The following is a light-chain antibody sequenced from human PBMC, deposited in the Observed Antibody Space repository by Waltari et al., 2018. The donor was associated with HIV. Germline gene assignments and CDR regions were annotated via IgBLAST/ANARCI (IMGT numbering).Light chain of an antibody. J-gene: IGKJ4*01. V-gene: IGKV1-33*01. CDR3: EQYDNLPRT. Sequence: DVQMTQSPSSLSTSVGDRVTITCQASQDISKYLDWFQQKPGKAPKLLIYDASNLKTGGPSRFSGSGSGTDFTFNISSRQPEDIATYYWEQYDNLPRTFGGGTKVELK. CDR1: QDISKY. CDR2: DAS.